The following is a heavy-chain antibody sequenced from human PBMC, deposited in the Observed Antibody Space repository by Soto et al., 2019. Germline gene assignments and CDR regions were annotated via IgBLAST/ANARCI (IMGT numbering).Heavy chain of an antibody. Sequence: VSVKGSCKASVYTFTGYYMHWVRQAPGQVLECIGWINPNSGGTNYAKKFQGRVTMTRDTSIRTAYMELSMLRSDDTAVYYCARDGNYYDSSGYYPPDSYDYYGMEVWRQGTTITVSS. CDR1: VYTFTGYY. J-gene: IGHJ6*02. D-gene: IGHD3-22*01. CDR3: ARDGNYYDSSGYYPPDSYDYYGMEV. V-gene: IGHV1-2*02. CDR2: INPNSGGT.